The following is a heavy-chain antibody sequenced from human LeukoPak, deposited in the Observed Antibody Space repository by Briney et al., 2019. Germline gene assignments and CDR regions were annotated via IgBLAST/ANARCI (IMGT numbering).Heavy chain of an antibody. D-gene: IGHD3-9*01. V-gene: IGHV1-2*02. J-gene: IGHJ5*02. Sequence: ASVKVSCKASGYTFTGYYMHWVRQAPGQGLVWMGWINPNSGGTNYAQKFQGRVTMTRDTSISTAYMELSRLRSDDTAVHYCASQLPSQYFDWLTYNWFDPWGQGTLVTVSS. CDR2: INPNSGGT. CDR1: GYTFTGYY. CDR3: ASQLPSQYFDWLTYNWFDP.